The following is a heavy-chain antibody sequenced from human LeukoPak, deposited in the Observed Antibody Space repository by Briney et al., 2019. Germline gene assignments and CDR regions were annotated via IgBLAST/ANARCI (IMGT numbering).Heavy chain of an antibody. V-gene: IGHV4-59*12. D-gene: IGHD1-20*01. J-gene: IGHJ6*03. CDR3: ARVGDITGTYYYYYYMDV. Sequence: PSETLSLTCTVSGGSISSYYWSWIRQPPGKGLEWIGYISYSGSSNYNPSLKSRVTMSVDTSKNQFSLKLSSVTAADTAVYYCARVGDITGTYYYYYYMDVWGKGTTVTVSS. CDR1: GGSISSYY. CDR2: ISYSGSS.